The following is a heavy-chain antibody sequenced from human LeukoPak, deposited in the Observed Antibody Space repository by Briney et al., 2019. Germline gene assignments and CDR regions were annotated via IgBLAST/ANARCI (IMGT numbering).Heavy chain of an antibody. CDR1: GGSISSGGYY. V-gene: IGHV4-31*03. CDR2: IYYSGST. Sequence: SQTLSLTRTVSGGSISSGGYYWSWIRQHPGKGLEWIGYIYYSGSTYYNPSLKSRVTISVDTSKNQFSLKLSSVTAADTAVYYCARDGGVQKDFDYWGQGALVTVSS. CDR3: ARDGGVQKDFDY. J-gene: IGHJ4*02. D-gene: IGHD1-1*01.